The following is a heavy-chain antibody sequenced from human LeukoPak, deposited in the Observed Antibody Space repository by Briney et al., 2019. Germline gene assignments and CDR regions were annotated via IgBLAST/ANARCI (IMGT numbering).Heavy chain of an antibody. J-gene: IGHJ6*02. V-gene: IGHV1-18*01. CDR3: ARTSDSSVSYYYYGMDV. CDR1: GYTYTSYG. Sequence: ASVRVSCKASGYTYTSYGISWVRQATGQGLERMGWMSAYNGNTNYAQKLQGRVTMTTDTSTSTAYMELRSLRSDDTAVYYCARTSDSSVSYYYYGMDVWGQGTTVTVSS. D-gene: IGHD3-22*01. CDR2: MSAYNGNT.